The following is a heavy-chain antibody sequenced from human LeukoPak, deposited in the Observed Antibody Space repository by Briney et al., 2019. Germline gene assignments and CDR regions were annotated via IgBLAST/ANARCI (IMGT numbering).Heavy chain of an antibody. J-gene: IGHJ4*02. CDR3: AKENGNWGTFDY. D-gene: IGHD7-27*01. CDR2: ISAYNVNA. V-gene: IGHV1-18*04. CDR1: GYTFTGYY. Sequence: ASVKVSCKASGYTFTGYYMHWVRQAPGQGLEWMGMISAYNVNAEYAQKFQGRVTMTTDTTTNTAFLELTSLRSDDTAVYYCAKENGNWGTFDYWGQGTLVTVSS.